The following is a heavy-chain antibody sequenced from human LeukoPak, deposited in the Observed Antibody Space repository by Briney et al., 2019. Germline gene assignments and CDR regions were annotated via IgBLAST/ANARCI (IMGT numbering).Heavy chain of an antibody. V-gene: IGHV3-30-3*01. Sequence: GGSLRLSCAASGFTFGSYAVHWVRQAPGRGLEWVAVISYDGSNKYYADSVKGRFSISRDNSKNTLYLQMNNLRAGDTAVYYCARRYDGFDYWGQGTLVTVSS. CDR1: GFTFGSYA. CDR2: ISYDGSNK. D-gene: IGHD3-3*01. J-gene: IGHJ4*02. CDR3: ARRYDGFDY.